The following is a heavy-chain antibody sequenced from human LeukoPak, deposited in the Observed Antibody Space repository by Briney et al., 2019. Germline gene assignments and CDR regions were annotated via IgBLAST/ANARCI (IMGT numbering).Heavy chain of an antibody. CDR3: ARLSPVELYFDY. V-gene: IGHV4-34*01. D-gene: IGHD1-7*01. J-gene: IGHJ4*02. CDR1: GGSFSGYY. Sequence: SETLSLTCAVYGGSFSGYYWSWLRQPPGKGLEWIGEINHSGRTNYNPSLKSRVTISVDTSKNQFSLKLSSVTAADTAVYYCARLSPVELYFDYWGQGTLVTVSS. CDR2: INHSGRT.